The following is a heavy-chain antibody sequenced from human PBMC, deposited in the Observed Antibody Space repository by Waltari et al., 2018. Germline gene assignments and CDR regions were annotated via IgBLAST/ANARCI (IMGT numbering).Heavy chain of an antibody. J-gene: IGHJ4*02. D-gene: IGHD6-19*01. CDR3: ARDRDSSGWWVY. V-gene: IGHV1-2*02. Sequence: QVQLVQSGAEVKKPGASVKVSCKASGYTFTGYYMHWVRQAPGQGLEWMGWINPNIGGTNYAQKFQGRFTMTRDTSISTAYMELSRLRSDDTAVYYCARDRDSSGWWVYWGQGTLVTVSS. CDR2: INPNIGGT. CDR1: GYTFTGYY.